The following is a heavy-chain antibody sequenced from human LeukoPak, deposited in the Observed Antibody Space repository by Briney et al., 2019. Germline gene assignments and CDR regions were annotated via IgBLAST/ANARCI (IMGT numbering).Heavy chain of an antibody. Sequence: SETLSLTCAVSGYSISSGYYWSWIRQPAGKGLEWIGRIYTSGSTNYNPSLKSRVTISVDKSKNQFSLKLSSVTAADTAVYYCARAHYVDTARTTNAFDIWGQGTMVTVSS. J-gene: IGHJ3*02. CDR2: IYTSGST. CDR3: ARAHYVDTARTTNAFDI. D-gene: IGHD5-18*01. V-gene: IGHV4-4*07. CDR1: GYSISSGYY.